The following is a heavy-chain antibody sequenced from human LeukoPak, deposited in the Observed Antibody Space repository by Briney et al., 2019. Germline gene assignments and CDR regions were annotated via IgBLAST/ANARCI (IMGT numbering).Heavy chain of an antibody. D-gene: IGHD1-26*01. CDR1: GFTFSSYA. CDR3: AKLYSGSYSPFDY. J-gene: IGHJ4*02. V-gene: IGHV3-23*01. Sequence: GGSLRLSCAASGFTFSSYAMSWVRQAPGKGLEWVSAISGSGGSTYYAGSVKGRFTISRDNSKNTLYLQMNSLRAEDTAVYYCAKLYSGSYSPFDYWGQGTLVTVSS. CDR2: ISGSGGST.